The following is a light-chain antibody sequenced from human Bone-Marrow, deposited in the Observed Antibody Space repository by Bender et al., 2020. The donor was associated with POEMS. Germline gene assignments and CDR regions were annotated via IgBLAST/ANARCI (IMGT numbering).Light chain of an antibody. J-gene: IGLJ1*01. CDR2: DIN. CDR3: CSYAGWSYV. V-gene: IGLV2-8*01. Sequence: QSALTQPASASGSPGQSVTISCTGTTSDVGGYNFVSWYQQHPGKAPKLLIYDINKWASGVSDRFSGSRSGSTASLTISGLQAEDEADYYCCSYAGWSYVFGTGTKVSVL. CDR1: TSDVGGYNF.